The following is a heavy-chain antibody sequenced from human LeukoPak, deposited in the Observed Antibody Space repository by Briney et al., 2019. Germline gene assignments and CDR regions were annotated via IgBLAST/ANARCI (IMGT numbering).Heavy chain of an antibody. CDR2: IIPIFGTA. V-gene: IGHV1-69*13. J-gene: IGHJ3*02. D-gene: IGHD2-21*01. CDR3: AREGIPPYAFDI. CDR1: GGTFSSYA. Sequence: SVKVSCKASGGTFSSYAISWVRQAPGQGLEWMGGIIPIFGTANYAQKFQGRVTITADESTSTAYMELSGLRSEDTAVYYCAREGIPPYAFDIWGQGTMVTVSS.